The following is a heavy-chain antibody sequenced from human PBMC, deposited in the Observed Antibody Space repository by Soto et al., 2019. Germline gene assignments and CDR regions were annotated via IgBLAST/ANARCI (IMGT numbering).Heavy chain of an antibody. D-gene: IGHD7-27*01. V-gene: IGHV4-59*01. Sequence: PSETLSLTCSVSGDSISRDYWNWIRQPPGKGLEWIAYISNSGATHYNPSPKGRVTISVDTSKKQFSLKLNSVTAADTAVYYCARDKWGRSSMDVWGQGTTVTVSS. J-gene: IGHJ6*02. CDR3: ARDKWGRSSMDV. CDR1: GDSISRDY. CDR2: ISNSGAT.